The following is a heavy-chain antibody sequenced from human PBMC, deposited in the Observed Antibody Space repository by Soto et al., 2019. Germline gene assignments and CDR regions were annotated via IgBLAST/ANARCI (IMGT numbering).Heavy chain of an antibody. Sequence: EVLLLESGGGLVQPGQSLRLSCAASILTFRGLGMSWVRQAPGKGLEWVATIDKSGSNTHYADSVRGRFTISRDNSRNTLDLHMSHLRAEDTALYFCVSWVSAHFDFWGQGTLVTVSS. CDR3: VSWVSAHFDF. J-gene: IGHJ4*02. V-gene: IGHV3-23*05. CDR1: ILTFRGLG. D-gene: IGHD2-8*01. CDR2: IDKSGSNT.